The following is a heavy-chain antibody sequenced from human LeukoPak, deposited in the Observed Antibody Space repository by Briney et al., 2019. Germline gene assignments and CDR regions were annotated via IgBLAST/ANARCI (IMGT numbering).Heavy chain of an antibody. CDR1: GFTFEDHV. CDR3: AKDLGGSATTV. CDR2: ISWSGDRM. V-gene: IGHV3-9*01. J-gene: IGHJ4*02. D-gene: IGHD2-2*01. Sequence: GRSLRLSCAASGFTFEDHVMHWVRQAPGKGLEWVSSISWSGDRMGYADAVKGRFTISRDNAKNSLFLQMNSLRVEDTALYYCAKDLGGSATTVWGQGTPVTVSS.